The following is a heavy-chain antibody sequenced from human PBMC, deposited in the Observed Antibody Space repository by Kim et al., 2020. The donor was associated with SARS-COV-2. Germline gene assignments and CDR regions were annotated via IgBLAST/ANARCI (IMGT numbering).Heavy chain of an antibody. CDR2: ITSPGGST. CDR3: VRGASGWDY. D-gene: IGHD6-19*01. CDR1: GFTFSAYT. J-gene: IGHJ4*02. V-gene: IGHV3-64D*06. Sequence: GGSLRLSCSASGFTFSAYTMHWVRQAPGKGLQYVSGITSPGGSTYYTDSVKGRFTISRDDSKNALWLQMYSLRAEDTALYYCVRGASGWDYWGQGTLVTVSS.